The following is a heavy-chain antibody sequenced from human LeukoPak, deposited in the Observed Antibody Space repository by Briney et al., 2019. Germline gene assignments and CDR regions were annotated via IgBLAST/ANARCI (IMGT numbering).Heavy chain of an antibody. CDR3: AKSPNIGNYYYYTDV. CDR2: IWYDGTNT. Sequence: GRSLRLSCAASGFTFGSFGMHWVRRAPGMGLEFVAGIWYDGTNTYYADSLKGRFTISRDNSKDTLFLQVSSLRAEDSAVYYCAKSPNIGNYYYYTDVWGKGTTVTVSS. J-gene: IGHJ6*03. CDR1: GFTFGSFG. V-gene: IGHV3-33*06. D-gene: IGHD2/OR15-2a*01.